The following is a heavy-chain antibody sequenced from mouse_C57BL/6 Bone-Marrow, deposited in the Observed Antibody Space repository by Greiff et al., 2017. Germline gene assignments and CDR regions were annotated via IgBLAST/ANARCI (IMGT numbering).Heavy chain of an antibody. V-gene: IGHV1-64*01. CDR1: GYTFTSYW. J-gene: IGHJ4*01. Sequence: VKLMESGAELVQPGASVKLSCKASGYTFTSYWMHWVKQRPGQGLEWIGMIHPNSGSTNYNEKFKSKATLTVDKSSSTAYMQLSSLTSEDSAVYYCARSLYYDPPDYWGQGTSVTVSS. CDR2: IHPNSGST. D-gene: IGHD2-4*01. CDR3: ARSLYYDPPDY.